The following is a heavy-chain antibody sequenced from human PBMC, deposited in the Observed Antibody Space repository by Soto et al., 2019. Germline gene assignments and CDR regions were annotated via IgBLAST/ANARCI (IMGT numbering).Heavy chain of an antibody. CDR3: ARALGTAMVLAAGH. J-gene: IGHJ4*02. CDR2: IIPILGIA. V-gene: IGHV1-69*02. Sequence: QVQLVQSGAEVKKPGSSVKVSCKAFGGTFSSYTISWVRQAPGQGLEWMGRIIPILGIANYAQKFQGTVTITADKSTSTAYMELSSLRSEDTAVYYCARALGTAMVLAAGHWGQRTLVTVSS. D-gene: IGHD5-18*01. CDR1: GGTFSSYT.